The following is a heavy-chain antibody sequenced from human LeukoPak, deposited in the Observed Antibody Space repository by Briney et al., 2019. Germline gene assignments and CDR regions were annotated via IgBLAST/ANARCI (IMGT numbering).Heavy chain of an antibody. D-gene: IGHD7-27*01. V-gene: IGHV4-59*01. CDR1: GGSISSYY. J-gene: IGHJ4*02. CDR3: ARDRNWGAPDY. CDR2: IYYSGST. Sequence: SETLSLTCTVSGGSISSYYWSWIRQPPVKGLEWIGYIYYSGSTNYNPSLKSRVTISVDTSKNQFSLKLSSVTAADTAVYYCARDRNWGAPDYWGQGTLVTVSS.